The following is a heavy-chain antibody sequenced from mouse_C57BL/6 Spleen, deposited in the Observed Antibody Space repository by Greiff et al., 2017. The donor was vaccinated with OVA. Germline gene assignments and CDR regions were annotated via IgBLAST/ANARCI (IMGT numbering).Heavy chain of an antibody. V-gene: IGHV1-50*01. J-gene: IGHJ4*01. CDR2: IDPSDSYT. CDR3: ARRTLHYSGSSGAMDY. Sequence: QVQLQQPGAELVKPGASVKLSCKASGYTFTSYWMQWVKQRPGQGLEWIGEIDPSDSYTNYNQKFKGKATLTVDTSSSTAYMQLSSLTSEDSAVYYCARRTLHYSGSSGAMDYWGQGTSVTVSS. CDR1: GYTFTSYW. D-gene: IGHD1-1*01.